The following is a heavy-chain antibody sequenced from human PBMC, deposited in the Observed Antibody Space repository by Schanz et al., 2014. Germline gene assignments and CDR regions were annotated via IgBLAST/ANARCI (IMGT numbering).Heavy chain of an antibody. V-gene: IGHV1-3*04. CDR3: ARDAADFYDILTEEDY. Sequence: QVHLVQSGAEVKRPGAPVKVSCKASEYSFTSYSMHWVRQAPGQRLEWMGWINTGSGDTKYSQNFQGRVTITRDTSASTAYMELRSLRSDDTAVYYCARDAADFYDILTEEDYWGQGTLVTVSS. D-gene: IGHD3-9*01. CDR1: EYSFTSYS. CDR2: INTGSGDT. J-gene: IGHJ4*02.